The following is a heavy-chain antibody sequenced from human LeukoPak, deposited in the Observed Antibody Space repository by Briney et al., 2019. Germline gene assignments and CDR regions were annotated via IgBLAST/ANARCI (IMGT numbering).Heavy chain of an antibody. J-gene: IGHJ6*03. CDR1: GFTFSNYG. CDR3: ARARGWLGYYYMDV. D-gene: IGHD6-19*01. V-gene: IGHV3-23*01. Sequence: GGTLRLSCAASGFTFSNYGMNWVRQAPGKGLEWLSGVSPPGGGTYYADSVKGRFTISRDDSKNTLSLQMNSLRVEDTAVYYCARARGWLGYYYMDVWGKGTTVTVSS. CDR2: VSPPGGGT.